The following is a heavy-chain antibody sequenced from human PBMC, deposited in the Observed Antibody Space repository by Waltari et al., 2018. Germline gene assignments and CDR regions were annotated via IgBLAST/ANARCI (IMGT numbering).Heavy chain of an antibody. V-gene: IGHV1-69*13. J-gene: IGHJ2*01. D-gene: IGHD2-21*01. CDR3: ARDRHFSDGGAYYESGL. Sequence: QVQLVQSGSEVKKPGSSVKVSCKASGVTFGSYAVSWVRQAPGQGLEWVGGSKPVLGTTSYEQKFQDRVTLSADDSSSTVYMELSSLKSDDTAVYYCARDRHFSDGGAYYESGLWGRGTLVTVSS. CDR2: SKPVLGTT. CDR1: GVTFGSYA.